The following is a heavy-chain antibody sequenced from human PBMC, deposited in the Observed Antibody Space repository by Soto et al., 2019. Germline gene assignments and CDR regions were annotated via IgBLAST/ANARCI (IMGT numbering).Heavy chain of an antibody. CDR3: ASGYDILTGRLSFDY. Sequence: SVKVSCKASGGTFSSYAISWVRQAPGQGLEWMGGIIPIFGTANYAQKFQGRVTITADESTSTAYMELSSLRSEDTAVYYCASGYDILTGRLSFDYWGQGTLVTVSS. V-gene: IGHV1-69*13. J-gene: IGHJ4*02. CDR1: GGTFSSYA. CDR2: IIPIFGTA. D-gene: IGHD3-9*01.